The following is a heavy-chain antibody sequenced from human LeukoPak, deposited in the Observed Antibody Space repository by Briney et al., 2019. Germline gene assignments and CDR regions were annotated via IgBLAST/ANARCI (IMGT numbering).Heavy chain of an antibody. CDR2: IYYSGST. Sequence: SETLSLTCTVSGASISSYYWSWIRQPPGKGLEWIGYIYYSGSTNYNPSLKSRVTISVDTSKNQFSLKLSSVTAADTAVYYCARDQKGSSAYDYWGQGTLVTVSS. V-gene: IGHV4-59*01. CDR1: GASISSYY. CDR3: ARDQKGSSAYDY. J-gene: IGHJ4*02. D-gene: IGHD3-10*01.